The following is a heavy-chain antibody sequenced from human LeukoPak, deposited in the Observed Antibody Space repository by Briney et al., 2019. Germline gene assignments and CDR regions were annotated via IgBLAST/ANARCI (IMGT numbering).Heavy chain of an antibody. V-gene: IGHV4-59*01. CDR1: GASISFYY. Sequence: PSETLSLTCTVSGASISFYYWSWIRQSPGKGLEWIGYIYYSGSTNYNPSLKSRVTMSIDTSKNHFSLNLNSVTAADTAIYYCALDSSGWSDDSFDIWGQGTMVTVSS. CDR2: IYYSGST. D-gene: IGHD6-13*01. CDR3: ALDSSGWSDDSFDI. J-gene: IGHJ3*02.